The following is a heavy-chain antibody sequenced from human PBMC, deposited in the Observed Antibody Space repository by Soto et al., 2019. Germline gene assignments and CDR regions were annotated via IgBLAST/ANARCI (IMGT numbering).Heavy chain of an antibody. CDR3: ARDITGQYFFDY. CDR2: ISYDGTEI. D-gene: IGHD3-10*01. CDR1: GFTFSSYA. Sequence: GGSLRLSCAASGFTFSSYAMHWVRQAPGKGLEWVAVISYDGTEIHYADYVKGRFTISRDSSSNTLYLQMDSLRAEDTAVYFCARDITGQYFFDYWGQGTLVTVSS. V-gene: IGHV3-30*04. J-gene: IGHJ4*02.